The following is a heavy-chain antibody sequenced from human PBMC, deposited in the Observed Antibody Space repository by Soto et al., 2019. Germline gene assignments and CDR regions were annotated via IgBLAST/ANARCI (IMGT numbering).Heavy chain of an antibody. J-gene: IGHJ4*02. CDR1: GYTFTSYG. Sequence: GASVKVSCKASGYTFTSYGISWVRQAPGQGLEWMGWISAYNGNTNYAQKLQGRVTMTTDTSTSTAYMELRSLRSDDTAVYYCARDINEYDFRGYFDYWGQGTLVIVSS. V-gene: IGHV1-18*01. CDR3: ARDINEYDFRGYFDY. CDR2: ISAYNGNT. D-gene: IGHD3-10*02.